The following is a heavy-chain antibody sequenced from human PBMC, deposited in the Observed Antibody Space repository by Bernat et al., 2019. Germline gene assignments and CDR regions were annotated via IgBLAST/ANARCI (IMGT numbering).Heavy chain of an antibody. Sequence: DVQLLESGGGLLQPGGSLRLSCAASGFTFSTYAMGWVRQAPGQGLEWVSGIGASGETTYYADSVKGRFTMSRDHSKKSVYLDISELSAEDTARYYCVKIGRGVLRLGGTTWYLHPFDTWGQGTMVFVSS. J-gene: IGHJ3*02. CDR3: VKIGRGVLRLGGTTWYLHPFDT. D-gene: IGHD6-13*01. V-gene: IGHV3-23*01. CDR1: GFTFSTYA. CDR2: IGASGETT.